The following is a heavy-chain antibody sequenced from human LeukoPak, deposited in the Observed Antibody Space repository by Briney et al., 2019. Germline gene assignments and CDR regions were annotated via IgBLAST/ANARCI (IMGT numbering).Heavy chain of an antibody. D-gene: IGHD2-21*02. Sequence: SETLSLTCAVYGGSFSAYYWTWIRQPPGKGLEWIGEINHSGSTNYNPSLKSRVTISVDTSRKQFYLKLKSVTAADTAVYYCARDEVVVTGTHISNWFDPWGQGTLVTVSS. CDR1: GGSFSAYY. CDR3: ARDEVVVTGTHISNWFDP. V-gene: IGHV4-34*01. J-gene: IGHJ5*02. CDR2: INHSGST.